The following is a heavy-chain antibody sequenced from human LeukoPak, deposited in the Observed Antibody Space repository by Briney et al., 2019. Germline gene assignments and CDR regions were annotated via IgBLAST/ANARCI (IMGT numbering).Heavy chain of an antibody. V-gene: IGHV3-30-3*01. CDR1: GFTFSSYG. CDR2: ISYDGSNK. J-gene: IGHJ3*02. D-gene: IGHD2-8*01. CDR3: ARDPQGVDAFDI. Sequence: GGSLRLSCAASGFTFSSYGMHWVRQAPGKGLEWVAVISYDGSNKYYADSVKGRFTISRDNSKNTLYLQMSSLRAEDTAVYYCARDPQGVDAFDIWGQGTKVTVSS.